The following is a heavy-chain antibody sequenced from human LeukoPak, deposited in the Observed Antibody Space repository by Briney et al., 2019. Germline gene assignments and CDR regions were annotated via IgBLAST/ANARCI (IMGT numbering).Heavy chain of an antibody. Sequence: PGGSLRLSCAASGFGFSDSYMTWIRQTPGKGLEWLAYISGSGSDMYYADSVKGRFTISRDNAKNSLYLQMNSLRPDDTALYYCSTDPRLLIYWGHGTLVTVSS. CDR1: GFGFSDSY. V-gene: IGHV3-11*01. CDR3: STDPRLLIY. D-gene: IGHD2-8*01. J-gene: IGHJ4*01. CDR2: ISGSGSDM.